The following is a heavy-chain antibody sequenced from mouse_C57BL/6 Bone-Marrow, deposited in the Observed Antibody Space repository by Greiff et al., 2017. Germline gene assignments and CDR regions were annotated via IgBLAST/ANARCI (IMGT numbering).Heavy chain of an antibody. J-gene: IGHJ4*01. CDR2: IYPGDGDT. CDR3: ARLILRYYAMDY. V-gene: IGHV1-80*01. D-gene: IGHD1-1*01. CDR1: GYAFSSYW. Sequence: QVQLQQSGAELAKPGASVKISCKASGYAFSSYWMNWVKQRPGKGLEWIGQIYPGDGDTNYNGKFKGKATLTADKSSSTAYMQLSSLTSEDSAVYFCARLILRYYAMDYWGQGTSVTVSS.